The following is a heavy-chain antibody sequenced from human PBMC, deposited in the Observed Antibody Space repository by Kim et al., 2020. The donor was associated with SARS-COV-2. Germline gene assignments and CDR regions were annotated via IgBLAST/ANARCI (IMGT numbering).Heavy chain of an antibody. CDR3: ARSTLRDGYNYGFDY. CDR1: GYTFTSYY. Sequence: ASVKVSCKASGYTFTSYYMHWVRQAPGQGLEWMGIINPSGGSTSYAQKFQDRVTMPRDTSTTTVYMELSSLRSEDTAVYYCARSTLRDGYNYGFDYWGQGTLVTVSS. J-gene: IGHJ4*02. D-gene: IGHD5-12*01. CDR2: INPSGGST. V-gene: IGHV1-46*01.